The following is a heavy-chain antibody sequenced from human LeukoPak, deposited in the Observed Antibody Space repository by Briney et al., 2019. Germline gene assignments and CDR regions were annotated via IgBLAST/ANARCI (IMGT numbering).Heavy chain of an antibody. V-gene: IGHV4-34*01. CDR3: ARRTAVSGIWNFGL. CDR2: IYYSGIT. J-gene: IGHJ2*01. CDR1: GGSFSGYY. Sequence: PSETLSLTCAVYGGSFSGYYWSWIRQPPGKGLEWIGTIYYSGITYYNPSLKSRVTISVDMSKNQFSLMLTSVTAADTAVYYCARRTAVSGIWNFGLWGRGTLVTVSS. D-gene: IGHD6-19*01.